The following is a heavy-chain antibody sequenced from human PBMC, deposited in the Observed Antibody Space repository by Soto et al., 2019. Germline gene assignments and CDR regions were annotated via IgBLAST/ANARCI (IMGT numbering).Heavy chain of an antibody. V-gene: IGHV1-69*12. CDR2: IIPIFGTA. J-gene: IGHJ6*02. CDR1: GGTFSSYA. D-gene: IGHD5-12*01. Sequence: QVQLVQSGAEVKKPGSSVKVSCKASGGTFSSYAISWVRQAPGQGLEWMGGIIPIFGTANYAQKFQGRVTITADESTSTAYIELSSLRSEDTAVYYCARSLGYSGYESLYYGMDVWGQGTTVTVSS. CDR3: ARSLGYSGYESLYYGMDV.